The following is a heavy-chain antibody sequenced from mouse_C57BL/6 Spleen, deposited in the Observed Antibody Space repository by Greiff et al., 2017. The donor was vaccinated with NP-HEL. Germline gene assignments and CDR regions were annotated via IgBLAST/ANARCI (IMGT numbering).Heavy chain of an antibody. CDR1: GYTFTSYW. CDR3: TISVLGRGSWFAY. Sequence: QVQLQQPGAELVRPGSSVKLSCKASGYTFTSYWMDWVKQRPGQGLEWIGNIYPSDSETHYNQKFKDKATLHVDKSSSTAYMQLGGLTSEDSAVYCCTISVLGRGSWFAYWGQGTLVTVSA. D-gene: IGHD4-1*01. CDR2: IYPSDSET. J-gene: IGHJ3*01. V-gene: IGHV1-61*01.